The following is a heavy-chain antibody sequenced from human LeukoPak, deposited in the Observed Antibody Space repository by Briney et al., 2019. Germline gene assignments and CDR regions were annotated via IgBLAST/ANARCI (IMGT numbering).Heavy chain of an antibody. J-gene: IGHJ3*02. CDR3: ARTGRLRFTGGFDI. CDR2: INPNSGGT. V-gene: IGHV1-2*02. Sequence: ASVKVSCKASGYTFTGYYMHWVRQAPGQGLEWMGCINPNSGGTNYAQKFQGRVTMTRDTSISPAYMEMSRLRSDDTAVYYCARTGRLRFTGGFDIWGQGTMVTVSS. D-gene: IGHD4-17*01. CDR1: GYTFTGYY.